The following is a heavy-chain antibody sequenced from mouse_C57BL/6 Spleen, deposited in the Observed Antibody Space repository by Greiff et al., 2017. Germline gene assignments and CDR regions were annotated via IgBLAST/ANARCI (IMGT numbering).Heavy chain of an antibody. V-gene: IGHV3-6*01. CDR2: ISYDGSN. D-gene: IGHD2-1*01. Sequence: DVHLVESGPGLVKPSQSLSLTCSVTGYSITSGYYWNWIRQFPGNKLEWMGYISYDGSNNYNPSLKNRISITRDTSKNQFFLKLNSVTTEDTATYYCARDGNYLWYFDVWGTGTTVTVSS. CDR3: ARDGNYLWYFDV. CDR1: GYSITSGYY. J-gene: IGHJ1*03.